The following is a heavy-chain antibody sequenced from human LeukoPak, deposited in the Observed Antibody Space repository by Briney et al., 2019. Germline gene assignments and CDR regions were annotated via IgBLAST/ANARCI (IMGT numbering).Heavy chain of an antibody. V-gene: IGHV3-23*01. Sequence: GGSLRLSCAASGFTFSSYAMSWVRQAPGKGLEWVSAISGSGGSTYYADSVKGRITISRDNSKNTLYLQMNSLRAEDTAVYYCAKDSEDYCGGDCYPYYFDYWGQGTLVTVSS. D-gene: IGHD2-21*02. CDR1: GFTFSSYA. CDR2: ISGSGGST. CDR3: AKDSEDYCGGDCYPYYFDY. J-gene: IGHJ4*02.